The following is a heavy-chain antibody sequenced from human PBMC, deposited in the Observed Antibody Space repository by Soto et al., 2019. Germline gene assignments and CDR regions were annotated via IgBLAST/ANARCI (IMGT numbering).Heavy chain of an antibody. CDR2: IWYDGSNK. CDR1: GFTFSSYG. J-gene: IGHJ4*02. D-gene: IGHD3-16*01. V-gene: IGHV3-33*01. Sequence: GGSLRLSCAASGFTFSSYGMHWVRQAPGKGLEWVAVIWYDGSNKYYADSVKGRFTISRDNSKNTLYLQMNSLRAEDTAVYYCARDLDPIPYDYIWGSYIPAPADYWGQGTLVTVSS. CDR3: ARDLDPIPYDYIWGSYIPAPADY.